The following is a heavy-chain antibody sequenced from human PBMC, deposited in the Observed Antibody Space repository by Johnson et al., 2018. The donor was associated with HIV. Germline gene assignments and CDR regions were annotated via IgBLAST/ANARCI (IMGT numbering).Heavy chain of an antibody. CDR2: IKQDGSKK. CDR1: GFTFSSYW. CDR3: ARERRSDYDYDALDI. J-gene: IGHJ3*02. Sequence: VQLVESGGGLIQPGGSLRLSCAASGFTFSSYWMTWVRQAPGTGLEWVANIKQDGSKKYYVDAVRGRCTISREAAANSLYLQMNSLRVEVTAVDNCARERRSDYDYDALDIWGQGTMVTVSS. D-gene: IGHD5-12*01. V-gene: IGHV3-7*01.